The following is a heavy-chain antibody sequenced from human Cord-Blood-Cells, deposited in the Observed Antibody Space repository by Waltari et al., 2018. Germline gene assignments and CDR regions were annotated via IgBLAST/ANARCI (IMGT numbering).Heavy chain of an antibody. CDR2: IYYSGIT. Sequence: QVQLQESGPGLVKPSETLSLTCTASGGSISSYYWSWIRQPPGKGLEWIGYIYYSGITTYNPSLKSRVTRSVDTSKNQFSLKLSSVTAADTAVYYCARERPDSSGYYYFDYWGQGTLVTVSS. CDR3: ARERPDSSGYYYFDY. D-gene: IGHD3-22*01. CDR1: GGSISSYY. J-gene: IGHJ4*02. V-gene: IGHV4-59*01.